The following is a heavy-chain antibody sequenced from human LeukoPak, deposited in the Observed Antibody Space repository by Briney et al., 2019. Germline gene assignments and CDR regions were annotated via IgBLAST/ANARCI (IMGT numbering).Heavy chain of an antibody. V-gene: IGHV3-53*01. Sequence: PGGSLRLSCAASGFTVSSNYMSWVRQAPGKGLEFVSVIYSGGSTYYPASVKGRFTIPRDNSKNTLYLQMNSLRAEDPAVYYCAREGGSMVRGVMAYWGQGTLVTVSS. J-gene: IGHJ4*02. D-gene: IGHD3-10*01. CDR1: GFTVSSNY. CDR2: IYSGGST. CDR3: AREGGSMVRGVMAY.